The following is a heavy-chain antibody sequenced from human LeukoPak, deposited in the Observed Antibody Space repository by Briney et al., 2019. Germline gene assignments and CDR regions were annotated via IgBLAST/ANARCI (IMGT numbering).Heavy chain of an antibody. D-gene: IGHD3-16*02. J-gene: IGHJ5*02. CDR2: MNPNSGNT. V-gene: IGHV1-8*01. Sequence: ASVKLSCKASGYTFTSYDINWVRQATGQGLEWMGWMNPNSGNTGSAQRFQGRITMSRDTSISTAYMELSSLRSEDTAVYYCARGPLVRLPSSFDPWGQGTLVTVSS. CDR3: ARGPLVRLPSSFDP. CDR1: GYTFTSYD.